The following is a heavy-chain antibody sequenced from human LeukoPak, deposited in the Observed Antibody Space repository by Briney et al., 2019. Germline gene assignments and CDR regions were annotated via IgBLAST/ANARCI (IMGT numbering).Heavy chain of an antibody. D-gene: IGHD2-2*01. V-gene: IGHV1-2*02. CDR3: ARDCRSSTIRCYPYYGMDV. CDR1: GYTFTGYY. CDR2: INPNSGGT. Sequence: ASVKVSCKASGYTFTGYYMHWVRQAPGQGLEWMGWINPNSGGTNYAQKFQGRVTMTRDTSISTAYMELSRLRSDDTAVYYCARDCRSSTIRCYPYYGMDVWGQGTTVTVSS. J-gene: IGHJ6*02.